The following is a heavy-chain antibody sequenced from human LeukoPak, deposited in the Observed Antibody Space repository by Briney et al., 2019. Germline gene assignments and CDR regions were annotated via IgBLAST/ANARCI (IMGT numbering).Heavy chain of an antibody. CDR2: VTHDGSKM. CDR3: ARDRTFRTRDGPTEAFDI. CDR1: GFSFSDYS. Sequence: PGGSLRLSCSASGFSFSDYSIHWVRQAPGKGFDWVTVVTHDGSKMYYADSVEGRFIISRGNSKDMVYLQMNSLRAEDTAVYYCARDRTFRTRDGPTEAFDIWGQGTMVTVSS. J-gene: IGHJ3*02. D-gene: IGHD5-24*01. V-gene: IGHV3-30*07.